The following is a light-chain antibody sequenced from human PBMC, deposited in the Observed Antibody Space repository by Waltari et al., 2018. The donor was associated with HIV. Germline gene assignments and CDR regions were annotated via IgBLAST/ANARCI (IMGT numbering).Light chain of an antibody. CDR1: QSVATN. V-gene: IGKV3-15*01. Sequence: EIVMTQSPATLSVSPGERATLSCRASQSVATNLAWYQQKPGQAPRLRIYGASTRATGIPARFSGSGSGTEFTLTITSLQSEDFEVYYCQQYNSWPLTFGGGTKVEIK. CDR2: GAS. J-gene: IGKJ4*01. CDR3: QQYNSWPLT.